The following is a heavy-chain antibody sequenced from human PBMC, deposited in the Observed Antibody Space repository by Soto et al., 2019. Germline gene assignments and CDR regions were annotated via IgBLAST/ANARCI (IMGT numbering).Heavy chain of an antibody. CDR3: ARLSSSSSFDF. V-gene: IGHV4-31*03. Sequence: QVQLQESGPGLVKPSQTLSLTCTVSGDSISSGGYFWNWIRQHPGKGLEWIGLIYYTGSTFYNPSFRSRVTISVDTSKNHFSLKLTSVTAADTALYFCARLSSSSSFDFWGQGTLVTVSS. D-gene: IGHD6-6*01. CDR1: GDSISSGGYF. J-gene: IGHJ4*02. CDR2: IYYTGST.